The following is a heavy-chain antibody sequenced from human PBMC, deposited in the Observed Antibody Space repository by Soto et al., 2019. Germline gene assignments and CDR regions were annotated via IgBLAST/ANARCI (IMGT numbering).Heavy chain of an antibody. V-gene: IGHV3-48*03. CDR3: ASDPSGSFLI. CDR1: GFTFSSYE. D-gene: IGHD1-26*01. CDR2: ISSSGSTI. Sequence: GGSLRLSCAASGFTFSSYEMNWVRQAPGKGLEWVSYISSSGSTIYYADSVKGRFTISRDNAKNSLYLQMNSLRAEDTAVYYCASDPSGSFLIWGQGTRVSASS. J-gene: IGHJ4*02.